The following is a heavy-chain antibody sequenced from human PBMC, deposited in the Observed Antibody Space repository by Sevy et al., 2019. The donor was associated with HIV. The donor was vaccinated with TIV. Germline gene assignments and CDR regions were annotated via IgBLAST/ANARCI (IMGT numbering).Heavy chain of an antibody. D-gene: IGHD2-2*01. CDR3: SRSFCIKTTCCYYFDH. CDR2: INPDSGDT. Sequence: ASVKVSCKASGYTFTGYHMHCLRQAPGQGLEWMGWINPDSGDTKYAQKFQGRVTMARDTYISTAYMELRRLRSDDTAVYYCSRSFCIKTTCCYYFDHCGQGTLVTVSS. V-gene: IGHV1-2*02. CDR1: GYTFTGYH. J-gene: IGHJ4*02.